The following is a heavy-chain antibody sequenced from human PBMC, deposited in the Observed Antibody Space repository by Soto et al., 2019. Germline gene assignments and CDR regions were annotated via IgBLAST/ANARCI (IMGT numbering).Heavy chain of an antibody. D-gene: IGHD5-18*01. CDR2: FHFSGST. V-gene: IGHV4-59*01. J-gene: IGHJ4*01. CDR3: ARASGYSYGYDDFFDN. Sequence: QVQLQESGPGLVKPSETLSLTCTVSGGSINGYYWTWLRQSPTNGLEWIGYFHFSGSTKYNPSLESRLTFSADTSKNQISLTLSSVTAADTVVYYCARASGYSYGYDDFFDNWGQGTLANVSS. CDR1: GGSINGYY.